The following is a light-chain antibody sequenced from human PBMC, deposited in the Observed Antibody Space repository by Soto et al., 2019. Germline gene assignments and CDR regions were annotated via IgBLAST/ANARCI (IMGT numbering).Light chain of an antibody. CDR2: EVN. CDR3: SSYAGINNLI. Sequence: SALTQPPSASGSPGQSVTISCTGTSSDVGFYNYVSWFQQHPGKAPKLIIYEVNKRPSGVPDRFSGSKSGNTASLTVSGLQAEDEADYYCSSYAGINNLIFGGGTKVTVL. V-gene: IGLV2-8*01. CDR1: SSDVGFYNY. J-gene: IGLJ2*01.